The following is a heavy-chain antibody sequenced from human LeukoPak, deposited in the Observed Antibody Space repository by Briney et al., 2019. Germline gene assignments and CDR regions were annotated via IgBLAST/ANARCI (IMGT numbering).Heavy chain of an antibody. V-gene: IGHV1-18*01. CDR2: ISTYHGNT. CDR3: ARDFGGDSYGYYMDV. D-gene: IGHD5-18*01. Sequence: ASVKVSCKASGYTFTSYGISWVRQAPGLGLEWMGWISTYHGNTNYAQKLQGRVTLTTDTSTSKAYMELRSLRSGDTAMYCCARDFGGDSYGYYMDVWGKGTPVTVSS. J-gene: IGHJ6*03. CDR1: GYTFTSYG.